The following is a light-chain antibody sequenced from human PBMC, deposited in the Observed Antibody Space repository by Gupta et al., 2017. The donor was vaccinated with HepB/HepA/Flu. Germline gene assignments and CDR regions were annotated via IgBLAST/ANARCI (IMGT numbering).Light chain of an antibody. CDR1: SNNVGNQG. V-gene: IGLV10-54*04. CDR3: SAWYSSLSAVV. CDR2: RNN. J-gene: IGLJ2*01. Sequence: QAGLTQPPSVSKGLRQTATLTCTGNSNNVGNQGAAWLQQHQGHPPKLLSYRNNNRPSGISERFSASRSGNTASLTITGLQPEDEADYYCSAWYSSLSAVVFGGGTKLTVL.